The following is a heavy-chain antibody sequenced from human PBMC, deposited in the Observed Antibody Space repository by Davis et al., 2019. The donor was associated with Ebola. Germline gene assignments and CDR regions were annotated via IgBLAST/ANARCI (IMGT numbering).Heavy chain of an antibody. CDR2: INPNSGGT. CDR1: GYTFTGYY. V-gene: IGHV1-2*06. J-gene: IGHJ6*04. Sequence: AASVKVSCKASGYTFTGYYMHWVRQAPGQGLEWMGRINPNSGGTNYAQKFQGRVTMTRDTSISTAYMELSSLRSEDTAVYYCARLGNVRYYYGMDVWGKGTTVTVSS. D-gene: IGHD1-1*01. CDR3: ARLGNVRYYYGMDV.